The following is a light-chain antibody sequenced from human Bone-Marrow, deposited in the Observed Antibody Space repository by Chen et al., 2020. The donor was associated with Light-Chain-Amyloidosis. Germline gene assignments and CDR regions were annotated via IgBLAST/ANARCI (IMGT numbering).Light chain of an antibody. J-gene: IGLJ3*02. CDR3: CAYAGTYTWL. Sequence: QSALTQPHSLSGSPGQSVTIPCTGTSSDIGGYDYVSWYQQYPGTAPKLIIYDVNKRPSGVPDRFSAAKSANKASLTLSGLQADDEAEYHCCAYAGTYTWLFGGGTRLTVL. CDR1: SSDIGGYDY. V-gene: IGLV2-11*01. CDR2: DVN.